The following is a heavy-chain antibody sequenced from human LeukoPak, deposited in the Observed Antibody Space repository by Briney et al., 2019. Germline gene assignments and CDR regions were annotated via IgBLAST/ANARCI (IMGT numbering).Heavy chain of an antibody. CDR2: IYYSGTT. V-gene: IGHV4-39*01. J-gene: IGHJ5*02. CDR3: ARHYSSSWYHAVWFDP. Sequence: SETLSLTCIVSGGSINSSNYYFGWIRQPPGKELDLIEKIYYSGTTYYNRSLKSRVTIFVDTSRNQFSLKLSSVTVADTAVYYCARHYSSSWYHAVWFDPWGQGTMVTVSS. D-gene: IGHD6-13*01. CDR1: GGSINSSNYY.